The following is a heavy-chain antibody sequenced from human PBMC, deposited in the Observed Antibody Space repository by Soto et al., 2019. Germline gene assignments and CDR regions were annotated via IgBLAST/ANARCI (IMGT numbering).Heavy chain of an antibody. CDR1: GYTFTGYY. J-gene: IGHJ6*02. V-gene: IGHV1-2*04. D-gene: IGHD6-19*01. Sequence: ASVKVSCKASGYTFTGYYMHWVRQAPGQGLEWMGWINPNSGGTNYAQKFQGWVTMTRDTSISTAYMELSSLRSDDTAVYYCAAIAVAGTFYYYYGMDVWGQGTTVTVSS. CDR3: AAIAVAGTFYYYYGMDV. CDR2: INPNSGGT.